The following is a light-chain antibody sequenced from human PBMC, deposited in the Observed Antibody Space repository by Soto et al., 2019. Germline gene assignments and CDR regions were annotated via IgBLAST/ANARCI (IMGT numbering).Light chain of an antibody. CDR1: QSFGNN. J-gene: IGKJ1*01. V-gene: IGKV3-15*01. Sequence: IVSSQSPAPGSVSPGERATLSYRASQSFGNNLAWYQQTPGQPPRLLIYGASIRATGDPDRLSGSGSGTDITLTISSLRYVDFAVYYCQQYNNWPETLGQ. CDR3: QQYNNWPET. CDR2: GAS.